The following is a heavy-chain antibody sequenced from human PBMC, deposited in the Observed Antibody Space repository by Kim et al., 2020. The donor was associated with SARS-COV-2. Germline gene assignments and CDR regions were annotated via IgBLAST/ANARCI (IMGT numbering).Heavy chain of an antibody. Sequence: GGSLRLSCVVSGFTFSDAWMSWVRQAPGKGLEWVGRIKSKGDGGTTDYTAPLKGRFTISREDSKDTLWLQMNGLKTEDTAVYYCRLRYYYLVHWGQGTLVIVSS. CDR1: GFTFSDAW. D-gene: IGHD3-9*01. V-gene: IGHV3-15*01. CDR3: RLRYYYLVH. J-gene: IGHJ4*02. CDR2: IKSKGDGGTT.